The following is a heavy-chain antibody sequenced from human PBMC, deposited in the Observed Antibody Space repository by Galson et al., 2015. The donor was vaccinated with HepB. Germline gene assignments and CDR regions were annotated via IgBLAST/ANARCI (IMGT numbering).Heavy chain of an antibody. V-gene: IGHV6-1*01. CDR1: GDSVSSPTAS. CDR2: TYYRSQWYN. D-gene: IGHD1-1*01. CDR3: ARWDTGRDY. J-gene: IGHJ4*02. Sequence: CAISGDSVSSPTASWTWIRQSPSRGLEWLGRTYYRSQWYNEYALSVRGRITIDPDTSKNQFSLQLDSVTPEDTAVYYCARWDTGRDYWGQGTLVTVSS.